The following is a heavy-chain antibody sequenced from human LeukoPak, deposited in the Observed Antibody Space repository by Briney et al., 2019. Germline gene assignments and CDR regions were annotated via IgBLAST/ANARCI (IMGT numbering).Heavy chain of an antibody. D-gene: IGHD3-22*01. CDR2: IRSDGSNK. Sequence: GGSLRLSCVASGFTFSTYGMHWVRQAPGKGLEWVSFIRSDGSNKYYADSVKGRFTISRDNPKNTLYLQMNSLRLEDTAVYYCANFIVVGPDYWGQGTLVIVSS. CDR1: GFTFSTYG. CDR3: ANFIVVGPDY. V-gene: IGHV3-30*02. J-gene: IGHJ4*02.